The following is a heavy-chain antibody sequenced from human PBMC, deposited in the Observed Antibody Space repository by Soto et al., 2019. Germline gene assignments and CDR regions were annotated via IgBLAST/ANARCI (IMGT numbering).Heavy chain of an antibody. CDR1: GFTFSIYA. CDR2: ISTDGGGT. J-gene: IGHJ4*02. D-gene: IGHD3-10*01. Sequence: EVQLVESGGGLVQPGGSLRLSCAASGFTFSIYAMHWVRQAPGKGLEYVSAISTDGGGTYYANSMKGRFTISRDNSKNTLYLQMGSLRVEDMAVYYCARYGSGSSYDSWGQGTLVTVSS. V-gene: IGHV3-64*01. CDR3: ARYGSGSSYDS.